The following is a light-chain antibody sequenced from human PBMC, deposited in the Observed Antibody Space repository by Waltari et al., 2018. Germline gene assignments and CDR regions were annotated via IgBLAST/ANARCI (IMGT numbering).Light chain of an antibody. Sequence: DIQMTQSPSFVSASVGDTVTSSCRASQDISDWLAWFQQKPGKAPKLLLFGATTLQSGVPSRLSGTGSGTDFTLTISSLQPEDFATYYCQQANTFPRTFGGGTRVEIK. CDR2: GAT. CDR1: QDISDW. CDR3: QQANTFPRT. V-gene: IGKV1-12*01. J-gene: IGKJ4*01.